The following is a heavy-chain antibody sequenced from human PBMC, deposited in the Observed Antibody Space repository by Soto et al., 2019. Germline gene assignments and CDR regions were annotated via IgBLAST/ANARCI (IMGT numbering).Heavy chain of an antibody. CDR3: AREGEYSWFDP. CDR1: GFTFSSYS. V-gene: IGHV3-48*01. J-gene: IGHJ5*02. Sequence: PGGSLRLSCAASGFTFSSYSMNWVRQAPGKGLEWVSYISSSSSTIYYADSVKGRFTISRDNAKNSLYLQMNSLRAEDTAVYYCAREGEYSWFDPCGQGTLVTVSS. CDR2: ISSSSSTI.